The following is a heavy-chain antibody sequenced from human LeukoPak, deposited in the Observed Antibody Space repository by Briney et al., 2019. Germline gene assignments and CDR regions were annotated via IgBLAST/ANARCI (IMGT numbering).Heavy chain of an antibody. Sequence: GGSLRLSCAASGFTFSSYAMSWVRQAPGKGLEWASAISGSGGSTYYADSVKGRFTISRDNSKNTLYLQMNSLRAEDTAVYYCAKGGIHYDILTGYRMAYYFDYWGQGTLVTVSS. CDR3: AKGGIHYDILTGYRMAYYFDY. D-gene: IGHD3-9*01. J-gene: IGHJ4*02. CDR1: GFTFSSYA. V-gene: IGHV3-23*01. CDR2: ISGSGGST.